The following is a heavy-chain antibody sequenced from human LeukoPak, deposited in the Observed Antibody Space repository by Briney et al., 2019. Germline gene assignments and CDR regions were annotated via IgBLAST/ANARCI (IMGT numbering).Heavy chain of an antibody. CDR3: AREGSPPSNLYDILTGYYISNGGVEFDY. J-gene: IGHJ4*02. V-gene: IGHV3-23*01. CDR2: VSGSGAHT. CDR1: GFTFSSYA. Sequence: GGSLRLSCAASGFTFSSYAMTWVRQAPGKGLQWVSAVSGSGAHTYYADSVKGRFTISRDNSTDTLYLQMNSLRAEDTAVYYCAREGSPPSNLYDILTGYYISNGGVEFDYWGQGTLVTVSS. D-gene: IGHD3-9*01.